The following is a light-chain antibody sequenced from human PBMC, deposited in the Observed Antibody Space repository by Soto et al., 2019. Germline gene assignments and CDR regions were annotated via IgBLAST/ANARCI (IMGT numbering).Light chain of an antibody. Sequence: EIVLTQSPGTLSLSSGERATLSCRASQSVSSDYLAWYQQKPGQAPRLVISDASRRATGITDRFSGSGSRTDFTLTISRLEPEDFALYYCHPYGSSPDTFGQGTNLQIK. CDR1: QSVSSDY. V-gene: IGKV3-20*01. CDR2: DAS. J-gene: IGKJ2*01. CDR3: HPYGSSPDT.